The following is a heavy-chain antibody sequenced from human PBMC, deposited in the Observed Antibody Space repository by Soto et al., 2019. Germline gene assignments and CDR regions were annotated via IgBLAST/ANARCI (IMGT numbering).Heavy chain of an antibody. V-gene: IGHV3-15*01. CDR3: TTAGEGVGAANYFEY. CDR2: VKGKGSGGTS. D-gene: IGHD3-10*01. J-gene: IGHJ4*02. CDR1: GFSFINAW. Sequence: EVQLVESGGGLVEPGGSLRLSCAASGFSFINAWMHWVRQAPGKGLEWVGLVKGKGSGGTSDYAAPVRGRFSISRDDSKNTLYLRMSSLKIEDTARYYCTTAGEGVGAANYFEYWGQGTLVTVSS.